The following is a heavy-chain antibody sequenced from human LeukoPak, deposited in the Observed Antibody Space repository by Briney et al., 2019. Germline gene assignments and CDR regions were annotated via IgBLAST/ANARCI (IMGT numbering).Heavy chain of an antibody. CDR2: IYTSGTT. CDR3: ARGGIAAAGKERKTSPLDY. CDR1: GGSISSGSYY. V-gene: IGHV4-61*02. J-gene: IGHJ4*02. D-gene: IGHD6-13*01. Sequence: SETLSLTCTVSGGSISSGSYYWSWIRQPAGKGLEWIGRIYTSGTTNYNPSLKSRVTISVDTSKNQFSLKLSSVTAADTAVYYCARGGIAAAGKERKTSPLDYWGQGTLVTVSS.